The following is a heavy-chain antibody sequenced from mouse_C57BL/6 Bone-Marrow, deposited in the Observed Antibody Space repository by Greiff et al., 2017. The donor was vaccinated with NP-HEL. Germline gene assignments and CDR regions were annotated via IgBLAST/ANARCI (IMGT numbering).Heavy chain of an antibody. D-gene: IGHD1-1*01. CDR2: FHPYNDDT. Sequence: QVQLQQSGAELVKPGASVKMSCKASGYTFTTYPIEWMKQNHGKSLEWIGNFHPYNDDTKYNEKFKGKATLTVEKSSSTVYLELSRLTSDDSAVYYCARPKPHYYGSSYWYFDVWGKGTTVTVSS. CDR3: ARPKPHYYGSSYWYFDV. J-gene: IGHJ1*03. CDR1: GYTFTTYP. V-gene: IGHV1-47*01.